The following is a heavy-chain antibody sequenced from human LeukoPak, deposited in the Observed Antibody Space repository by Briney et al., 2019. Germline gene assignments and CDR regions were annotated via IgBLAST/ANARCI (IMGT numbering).Heavy chain of an antibody. Sequence: GGSLRLSCAVSGFTFSNAWMNWVRQAPGKGLEWVGRIKSKTDGGTTDYAAPVKGRFTISRDDSKNTLYLQMNSLRAEDTAIYYCATSTAAAGTDWGQGTLVTVSS. D-gene: IGHD6-13*01. CDR2: IKSKTDGGTT. CDR3: ATSTAAAGTD. CDR1: GFTFSNAW. J-gene: IGHJ4*02. V-gene: IGHV3-15*07.